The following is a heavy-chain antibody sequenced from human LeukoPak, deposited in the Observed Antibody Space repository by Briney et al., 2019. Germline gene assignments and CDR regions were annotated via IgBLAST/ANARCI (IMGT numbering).Heavy chain of an antibody. J-gene: IGHJ6*02. CDR3: ARHSYNYYGLDV. Sequence: SETLSLTCTVSGVSISSYYWSWIRQPPGKGLEWIGYIHYSGTTNYNPSLKSRVTMSVDTSNNHLSLRLTSVTAADTALYYCARHSYNYYGLDVWGQGTTITVSS. CDR2: IHYSGTT. V-gene: IGHV4-59*08. CDR1: GVSISSYY.